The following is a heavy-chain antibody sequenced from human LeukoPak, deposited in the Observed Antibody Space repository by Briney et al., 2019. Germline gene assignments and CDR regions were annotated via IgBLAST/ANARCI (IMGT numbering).Heavy chain of an antibody. J-gene: IGHJ4*02. CDR1: GDSIRSYF. CDR2: IYYSGST. CDR3: ARAPYDSGGYYDYYFDY. D-gene: IGHD3-22*01. Sequence: PSETLSLTCTVSGDSIRSYFWSWIRQPPGKGLEWIGNIYYSGSTNYNPSLKSRVTISVDTSKNQFSLKLSSVTAADTAVYYCARAPYDSGGYYDYYFDYWGQGTLVTVSS. V-gene: IGHV4-59*08.